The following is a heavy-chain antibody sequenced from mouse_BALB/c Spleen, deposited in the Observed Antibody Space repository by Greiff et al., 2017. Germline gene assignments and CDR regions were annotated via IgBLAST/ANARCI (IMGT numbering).Heavy chain of an antibody. D-gene: IGHD2-4*01. CDR2: IYPGNSDT. J-gene: IGHJ3*01. V-gene: IGHV1-5*01. CDR1: GYSFTSYW. Sequence: VQLKESGTVLARPGASVKMSCKASGYSFTSYWMHWVKQRPGQGLEWIGAIYPGNSDTSYNQKFKGKAKLTAVTSASTAYMELSSLTNEDSAVYYCTRNPYDYETWFAYWGQGTLVTVSA. CDR3: TRNPYDYETWFAY.